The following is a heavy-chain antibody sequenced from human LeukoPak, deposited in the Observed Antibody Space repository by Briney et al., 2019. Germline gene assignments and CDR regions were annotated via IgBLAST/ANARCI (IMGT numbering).Heavy chain of an antibody. D-gene: IGHD3-22*01. CDR1: GFTFSSYW. J-gene: IGHJ4*02. V-gene: IGHV3-53*01. CDR3: ASSVITTTPVYFDY. Sequence: PGGSLRLSCAASGFTFSSYWMHWVRQAPGKGLEWVSVIYDSGSAHYADSVKGRFTISRDTSKNTLFLQMNSLRVEDTAVYYCASSVITTTPVYFDYWGQGTLVTVSS. CDR2: IYDSGSA.